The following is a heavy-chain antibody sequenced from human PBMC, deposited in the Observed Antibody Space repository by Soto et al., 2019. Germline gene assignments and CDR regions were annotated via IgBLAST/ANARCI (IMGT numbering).Heavy chain of an antibody. CDR3: ARDASGSTAFDY. Sequence: QVQLQESGPGLVKPSETLSLTCTVSGGSINIYYWSWIRQPPGKGLEWIGHIYYSGYTNYNPSLKSRVTISVDTPKNQFSLKLSSVTAADTAVYYCARDASGSTAFDYWGQGTLVTVSS. D-gene: IGHD4-4*01. CDR2: IYYSGYT. CDR1: GGSINIYY. J-gene: IGHJ4*02. V-gene: IGHV4-59*01.